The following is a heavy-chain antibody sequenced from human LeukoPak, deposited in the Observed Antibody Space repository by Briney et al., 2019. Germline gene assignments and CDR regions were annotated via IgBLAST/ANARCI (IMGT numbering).Heavy chain of an antibody. D-gene: IGHD3-10*01. CDR2: IYSGGST. CDR3: ARDVAIGYKWFGELYYYYYGMDV. J-gene: IGHJ6*02. V-gene: IGHV3-53*01. Sequence: GGSLRLSCAASGFTVSSNYMSWVRQAPGKGLEWVSVIYSGGSTNYADSVKGRFTISRDNSKNTMYLQMNSLRAEDTAVYYCARDVAIGYKWFGELYYYYYGMDVWGQGTTVTVSS. CDR1: GFTVSSNY.